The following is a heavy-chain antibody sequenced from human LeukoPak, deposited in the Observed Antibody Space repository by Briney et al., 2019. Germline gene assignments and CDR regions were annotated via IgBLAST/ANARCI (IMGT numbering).Heavy chain of an antibody. CDR3: ARDNFRYYDILTGYVT. V-gene: IGHV1-8*03. CDR1: GYTFTSYD. D-gene: IGHD3-9*01. J-gene: IGHJ5*02. CDR2: MNPNSGNT. Sequence: GASVKVSCKASGYTFTSYDINWVRQATGQGLEWMGWMNPNSGNTGYAQKFQGRVTITRNTSISTAYMELSSLRSEDTAVYYCARDNFRYYDILTGYVTWGQGTLVTVFS.